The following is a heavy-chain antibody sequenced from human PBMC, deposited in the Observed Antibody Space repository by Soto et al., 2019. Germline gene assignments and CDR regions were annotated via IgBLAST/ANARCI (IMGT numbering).Heavy chain of an antibody. Sequence: QVQLVESGGGVVQPGRSLRLSCAGSGFTFSAYGMDWVRQAPGKGLEWVAVISYDGSNKYYADSVKGRFTISRDNSKNPLYLQMNSLRAEDRAVYYCAKDRRGAGVRGYFDSWGQGTLVTVSS. J-gene: IGHJ4*02. V-gene: IGHV3-30*18. CDR2: ISYDGSNK. CDR3: AKDRRGAGVRGYFDS. D-gene: IGHD3-10*01. CDR1: GFTFSAYG.